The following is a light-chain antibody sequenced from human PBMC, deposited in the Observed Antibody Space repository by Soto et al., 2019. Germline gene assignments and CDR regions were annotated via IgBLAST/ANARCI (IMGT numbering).Light chain of an antibody. CDR2: DVS. CDR1: SSDVGGYNY. V-gene: IGLV2-11*01. Sequence: QSALTQPRSVSGSPGQSVTISCTGTSSDVGGYNYVSWYQQHPGKAPKLIIYDVSKRPSGVPDRFSGSKSGNTASLTISGLQAEAEAAYYCCSYAGSYPYVFGAGTKVTVL. J-gene: IGLJ1*01. CDR3: CSYAGSYPYV.